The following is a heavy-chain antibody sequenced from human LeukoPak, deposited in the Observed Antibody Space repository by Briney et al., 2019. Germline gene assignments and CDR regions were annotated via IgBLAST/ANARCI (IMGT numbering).Heavy chain of an antibody. Sequence: GGSLRLSCAASGFTFSSYGMHWVRQAPGKGLEWVAVIWYDGSNKYYADSVKGRFTISRDNSKNMLYLQMNSLRAEDTAVYYCARDILWFGERFYGMDVWGKGTTVTVSS. CDR1: GFTFSSYG. D-gene: IGHD3-10*01. CDR2: IWYDGSNK. J-gene: IGHJ6*04. V-gene: IGHV3-33*01. CDR3: ARDILWFGERFYGMDV.